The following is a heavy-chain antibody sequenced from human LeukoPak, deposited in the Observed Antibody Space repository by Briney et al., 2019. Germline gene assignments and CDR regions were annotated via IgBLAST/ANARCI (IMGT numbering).Heavy chain of an antibody. CDR1: GFTFSSYG. CDR3: ARGYYDSSGYYYYDY. V-gene: IGHV3-23*01. J-gene: IGHJ4*02. CDR2: ISGSGGST. D-gene: IGHD3-22*01. Sequence: QSGGSLRLSCAASGFTFSSYGMHWVRQAPGKGLGWVSAISGSGGSTYYADSVKGRFTISRDNAKNSLYLQMNSLRAEDTAVYYCARGYYDSSGYYYYDYWGQGTLVTVSS.